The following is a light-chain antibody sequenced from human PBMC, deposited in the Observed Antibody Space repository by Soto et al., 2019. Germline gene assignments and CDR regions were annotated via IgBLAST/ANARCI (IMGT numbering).Light chain of an antibody. CDR2: EDN. CDR1: SGSIASNY. J-gene: IGLJ2*01. Sequence: NFMLTQPHSVSESPGKTVTISCTRSSGSIASNYVQWYQQRPGSSPTTVIYEDNQRPSGVPDRFSGSIDSSSNSASLTISGLKTEDEADDYCQSYDSRNPDVVFGGGTKLTVL. V-gene: IGLV6-57*01. CDR3: QSYDSRNPDVV.